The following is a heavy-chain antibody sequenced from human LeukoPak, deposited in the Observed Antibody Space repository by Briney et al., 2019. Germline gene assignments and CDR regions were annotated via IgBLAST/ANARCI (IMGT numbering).Heavy chain of an antibody. CDR3: ARSPHVKLVGGYYFDC. V-gene: IGHV5-51*01. J-gene: IGHJ4*02. Sequence: GESLKISCKGSGYSFTSYWIGWVRQMPGKGLEWMGIIYPGDSDTRYSPSFQGQVTISADKSISTAYLQWSSLKASDTAMYYCARSPHVKLVGGYYFDCWGQGTLVTVSS. CDR2: IYPGDSDT. D-gene: IGHD2-8*02. CDR1: GYSFTSYW.